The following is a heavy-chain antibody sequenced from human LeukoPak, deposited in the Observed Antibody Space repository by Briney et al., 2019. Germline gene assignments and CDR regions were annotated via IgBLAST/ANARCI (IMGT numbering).Heavy chain of an antibody. D-gene: IGHD6-13*01. Sequence: PGGSLRLSCAASGFTVSSNYMSWVRQAPGKGLEWVSVIYSGGSTYYADSVKGRFTISRDNSKNTLYLQMNSLRAEDTAVYYCAKNSLRDIAAAGKGDHFDYWGQGTLVTVSS. CDR3: AKNSLRDIAAAGKGDHFDY. CDR1: GFTVSSNY. V-gene: IGHV3-53*01. J-gene: IGHJ4*02. CDR2: IYSGGST.